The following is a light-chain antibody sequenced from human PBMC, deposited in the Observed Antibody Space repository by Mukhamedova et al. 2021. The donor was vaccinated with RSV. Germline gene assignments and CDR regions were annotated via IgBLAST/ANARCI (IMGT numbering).Light chain of an antibody. CDR3: QQTYTSPLS. CDR2: SAS. J-gene: IGKJ4*01. Sequence: WYQRRVHGKAPQLLIHSASTLQTGVSSRFSGGGSGTYFTLTVTSLQREDFEVYFCQQTYTSPLSFGGGTRVEIK. V-gene: IGKV1-39*01.